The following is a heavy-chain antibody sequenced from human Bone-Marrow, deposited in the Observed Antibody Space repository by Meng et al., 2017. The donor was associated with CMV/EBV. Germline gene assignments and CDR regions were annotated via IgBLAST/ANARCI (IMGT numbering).Heavy chain of an antibody. CDR3: AHRPTEGLFDY. V-gene: IGHV2-5*02. Sequence: QITLKESGPALLKPTQTLTLTCTFSGFSLNSNGMGVGWFRQPPGKALEWLALIYWDGDKRYSPSLKSRLTITKDTSNNQVVLTMTNMGPVDTATYFCAHRPTEGLFDYWGQGTLVTVSS. J-gene: IGHJ4*02. CDR2: IYWDGDK. CDR1: GFSLNSNGMG.